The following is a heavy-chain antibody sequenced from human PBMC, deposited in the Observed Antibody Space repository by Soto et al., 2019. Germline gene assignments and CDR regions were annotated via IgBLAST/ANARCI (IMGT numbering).Heavy chain of an antibody. D-gene: IGHD1-26*01. J-gene: IGHJ5*02. CDR3: ARGPALLPRMGFFFDP. Sequence: QVQLVESGGGVVQPGTSLRLSCGASGFIFDNFALHWVRQSPGKGLEWVAAISYDGRETYYAASVKGRFTISRDNSHNTLYLQMHSLRREDTALYYCARGPALLPRMGFFFDPWGQGTLVTVS. CDR1: GFIFDNFA. CDR2: ISYDGRET. V-gene: IGHV3-30*04.